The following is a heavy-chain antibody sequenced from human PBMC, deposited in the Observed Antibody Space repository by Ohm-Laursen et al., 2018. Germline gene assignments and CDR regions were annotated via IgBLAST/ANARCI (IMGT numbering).Heavy chain of an antibody. J-gene: IGHJ4*02. Sequence: SQTLSLTCAVYGGSFSGYYWSWIRQPPGKGLEWIGEINHSGSTNYNPSLKSRVTISVDTSKNQFSLKLSSVTAADTAVYYCAYSGSYSYFDYWGQGTLVTVSS. CDR2: INHSGST. CDR1: GGSFSGYY. D-gene: IGHD1-26*01. CDR3: AYSGSYSYFDY. V-gene: IGHV4-34*09.